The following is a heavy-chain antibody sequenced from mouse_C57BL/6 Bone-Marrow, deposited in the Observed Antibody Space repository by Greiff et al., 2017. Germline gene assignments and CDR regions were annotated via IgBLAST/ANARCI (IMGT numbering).Heavy chain of an antibody. V-gene: IGHV1-61*01. CDR3: ARGGSSTWFAY. CDR1: GYTFTSYW. Sequence: QVQLQQPGAELVRPGSSVKLSCKASGYTFTSYWMAWVKQRPGQGLEWIGNIYPSDSETNYNQKFKDKATLTVDKSSSTAYMQLSSLTSEDSAVYYCARGGSSTWFAYWGQGTLVTVSA. J-gene: IGHJ3*01. CDR2: IYPSDSET.